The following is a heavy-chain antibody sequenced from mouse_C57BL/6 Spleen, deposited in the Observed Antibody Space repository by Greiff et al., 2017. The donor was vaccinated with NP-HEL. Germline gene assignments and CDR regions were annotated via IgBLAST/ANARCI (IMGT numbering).Heavy chain of an antibody. J-gene: IGHJ2*01. Sequence: VKLQQPGAELVRPGSSVKLSCKASGYTFTSYWMHWVKQRPIQGLEWIGNIDPSDSETHYNQKFKDKATLTVDKSSSTAYMQLSSLTSEDSAVYYCASSFYDGYSYFDYWGQGTTLTVSS. D-gene: IGHD2-3*01. CDR1: GYTFTSYW. CDR3: ASSFYDGYSYFDY. V-gene: IGHV1-52*01. CDR2: IDPSDSET.